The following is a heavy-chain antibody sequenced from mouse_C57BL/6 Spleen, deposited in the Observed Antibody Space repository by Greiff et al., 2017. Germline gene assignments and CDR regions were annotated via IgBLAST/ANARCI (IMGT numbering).Heavy chain of an antibody. V-gene: IGHV1-53*01. D-gene: IGHD2-14*01. J-gene: IGHJ4*01. Sequence: QVQLQQPGTELVKPGASVKLSCKASGYTFTSYWMHWVKQRPGQGLEWIGNINPSNGGTNYNEKFKSKATLTVDKSSSTAYMQLSSLTSDDSAVYYCARSGPNRGAMDYWGQGTSVTVSS. CDR2: INPSNGGT. CDR1: GYTFTSYW. CDR3: ARSGPNRGAMDY.